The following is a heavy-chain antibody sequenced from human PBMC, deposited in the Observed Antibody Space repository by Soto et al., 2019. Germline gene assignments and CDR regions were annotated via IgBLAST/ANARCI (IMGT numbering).Heavy chain of an antibody. CDR2: IYYIGNT. D-gene: IGHD2-21*01. V-gene: IGHV4-59*08. J-gene: IGHJ2*01. CDR1: SGSISGYY. CDR3: ARHVAKGFIFDL. Sequence: QVQLQESGPRLVKPSETLSLTCTVSSGSISGYYWSWIRQPPGKGLEWIGYIYYIGNTKYNPSLKSWVIILAEMSMNQFSLRLSSVTAADTTAYYFARHVAKGFIFDLWGRGTLVTVSS.